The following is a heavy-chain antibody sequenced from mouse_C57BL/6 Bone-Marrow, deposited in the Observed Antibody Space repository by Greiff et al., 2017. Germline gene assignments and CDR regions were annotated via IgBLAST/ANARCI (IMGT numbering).Heavy chain of an antibody. V-gene: IGHV1-50*01. Sequence: QVQLQQSGAELVKPGASVKLSCKASGYTFTSYWMQWVKQRPGQGLEWIGEIDPSNSYTNYNQKFKGKATLTVDTSSSTAYMQLSSLTSEDSAVYYCARGGRYYCAMDYGGQGTAVTVSA. J-gene: IGHJ4*01. CDR2: IDPSNSYT. CDR1: GYTFTSYW. CDR3: ARGGRYYCAMDY.